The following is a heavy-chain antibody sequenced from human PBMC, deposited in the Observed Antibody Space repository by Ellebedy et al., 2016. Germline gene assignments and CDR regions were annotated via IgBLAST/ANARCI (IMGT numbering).Heavy chain of an antibody. Sequence: GGSLRLSCKGSGYSFTSYWISWVRQMPGKGLEWMGRIDPSDSYTNYSPSFQGHVTISADKSISTAYLQWSSLKASDTAMYYCARRTLSETTHNWNYAFDLWGRGTLVTVSS. D-gene: IGHD1-7*01. J-gene: IGHJ2*01. CDR2: IDPSDSYT. CDR3: ARRTLSETTHNWNYAFDL. V-gene: IGHV5-10-1*01. CDR1: GYSFTSYW.